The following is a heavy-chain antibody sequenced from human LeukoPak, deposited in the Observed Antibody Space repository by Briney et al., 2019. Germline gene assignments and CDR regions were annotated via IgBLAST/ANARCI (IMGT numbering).Heavy chain of an antibody. CDR2: ISGSGGNM. V-gene: IGHV3-23*01. CDR1: GFTFSNFG. J-gene: IGHJ4*02. CDR3: ARGGNSSWDY. Sequence: GGSLRLSCTATGFTFSNFGMAWVRQAPGQGLEWVSTISGSGGNMYQADSVKGRFTISRDNAKNSLYLQMNSLRVEDTAVYYCARGGNSSWDYWGQGALVTVSS. D-gene: IGHD6-6*01.